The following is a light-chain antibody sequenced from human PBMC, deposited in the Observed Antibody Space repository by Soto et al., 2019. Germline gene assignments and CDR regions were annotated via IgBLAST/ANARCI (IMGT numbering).Light chain of an antibody. V-gene: IGLV1-40*01. CDR2: ANS. CDR1: SSNIGAGFD. CDR3: QSYDSSLSGGV. J-gene: IGLJ2*01. Sequence: QSVLTQPPSVSGAPGQRVTISCTGSSSNIGAGFDVHWYQQLPGAAPKLLIYANSNRPSGVPDRFSGSNSGTSASLAITALQAEDEADYYCQSYDSSLSGGVFGGGTKVTVL.